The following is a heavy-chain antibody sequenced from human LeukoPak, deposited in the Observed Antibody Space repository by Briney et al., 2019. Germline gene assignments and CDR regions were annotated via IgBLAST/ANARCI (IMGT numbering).Heavy chain of an antibody. CDR2: MNPNSGNT. J-gene: IGHJ5*02. Sequence: ASVNVSCKASGFTFTRYDINWVRQATGQGLKCMGWMNPNSGNTGYAQTFQGRVTMTRDTFTSTAYMELRSLTSEDTAVYYCVRDGEGLAISVNYWFDLWGQGTLVTVSS. D-gene: IGHD3-10*01. V-gene: IGHV1-8*01. CDR1: GFTFTRYD. CDR3: VRDGEGLAISVNYWFDL.